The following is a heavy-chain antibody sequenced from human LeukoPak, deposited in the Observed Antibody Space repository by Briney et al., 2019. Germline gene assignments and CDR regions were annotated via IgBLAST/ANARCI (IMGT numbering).Heavy chain of an antibody. CDR1: GYSFTKNW. D-gene: IGHD2/OR15-2a*01. V-gene: IGHV5-10-1*01. Sequence: NLGEPLKISCKGSGYSFTKNWISWVRQMPGKGLEWVGTIDPSDAYTNYSPSFQGHVTISADKSISTAYLQWSSLKASDTAMYYCARGLIRSFDYWGQGTLVAVFS. CDR3: ARGLIRSFDY. J-gene: IGHJ4*02. CDR2: IDPSDAYT.